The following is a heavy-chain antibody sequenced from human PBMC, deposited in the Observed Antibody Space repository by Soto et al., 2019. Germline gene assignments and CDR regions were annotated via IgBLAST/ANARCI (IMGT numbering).Heavy chain of an antibody. CDR1: GFTFSSYW. V-gene: IGHV3-7*01. CDR2: IKQDGSEK. D-gene: IGHD4-17*01. Sequence: EVQLVESAGGLVQPGGSLRLSCAASGFTFSSYWMSWVRQAPGKGLDWVANIKQDGSEKYYVDSVKGRFTISRDNAKTSLYLQMKRLRAEATAVYYCARYTLQTPVTSWSAFDIWVQGTMVTVSS. CDR3: ARYTLQTPVTSWSAFDI. J-gene: IGHJ3*02.